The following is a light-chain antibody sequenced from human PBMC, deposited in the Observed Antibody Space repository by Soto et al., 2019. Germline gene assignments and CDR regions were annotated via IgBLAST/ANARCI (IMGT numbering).Light chain of an antibody. CDR3: QQYNSWPPIT. V-gene: IGKV3-15*01. CDR2: DAS. CDR1: QTVSSN. Sequence: EIILTQSPDTLSLSPGERATLSCRASQTVSSNYLAWCQQRPGQAPRLXXYDASTRATGIPDRFSGGGSGTELTLTISSLQSEDFVVYYCQQYNSWPPITFGQGTRLEI. J-gene: IGKJ5*01.